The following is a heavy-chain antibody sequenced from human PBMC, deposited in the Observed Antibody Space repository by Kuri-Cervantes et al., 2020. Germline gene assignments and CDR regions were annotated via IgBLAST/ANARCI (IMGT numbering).Heavy chain of an antibody. CDR1: GFTFSSYA. D-gene: IGHD1-26*01. Sequence: GGSLRLSCAASGFTFSSYAMHWVRQAPGKGLEWVSYISSSGSTIYYADSVKGRFTISRDNAKNSLYLQMNSLRAEDTAVYYCAIPIGGSYGEEIWGQGTTVTVSS. J-gene: IGHJ6*02. CDR3: AIPIGGSYGEEI. CDR2: ISSSGSTI. V-gene: IGHV3-48*04.